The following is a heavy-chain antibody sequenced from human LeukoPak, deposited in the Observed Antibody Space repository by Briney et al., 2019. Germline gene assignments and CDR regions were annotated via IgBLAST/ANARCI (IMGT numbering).Heavy chain of an antibody. D-gene: IGHD3-22*01. V-gene: IGHV1-18*01. CDR2: ISAYNGNT. CDR1: GYTFTGYG. CDR3: ARGPRGEYYYDSSSYYYVY. J-gene: IGHJ4*02. Sequence: ASVKASCKASGYTFTGYGISWVRQAPGQGLEWMGWISAYNGNTNYAQKLQGRVTMTTDTSTSTAYMELRSLRSDDTAVYYCARGPRGEYYYDSSSYYYVYWGQGTLVTVSS.